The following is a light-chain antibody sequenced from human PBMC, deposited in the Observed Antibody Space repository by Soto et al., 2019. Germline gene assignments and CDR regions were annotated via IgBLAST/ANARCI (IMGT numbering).Light chain of an antibody. CDR3: QTGGTGIRV. Sequence: QLVLTQSPSASASLGASVKLTCTLSSWHSSYAIAWHQQQPEKGPRYLMKLNSDGSHSKGDGIPDRFSGSSSGAERYLTISSLQSEDEADYYCQTGGTGIRVFGGGSKLTVL. CDR2: LNSDGSH. V-gene: IGLV4-69*01. J-gene: IGLJ2*01. CDR1: SWHSSYA.